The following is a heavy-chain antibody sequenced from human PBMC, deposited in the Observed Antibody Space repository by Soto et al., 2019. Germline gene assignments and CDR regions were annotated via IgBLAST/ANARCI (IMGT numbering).Heavy chain of an antibody. CDR3: ITDSYRSLTVVRFDY. Sequence: EVQLVESGGGLLKPGGSLRLSCAASGFAFSNAWINWVRQAPGKVLEWVGRIKSKVHGRTTEFAAPVRGRFAISRDDSRNMVYMQMNSLITVDTAVYYCITDSYRSLTVVRFDYGGQGPLVTVSS. J-gene: IGHJ4*02. CDR2: IKSKVHGRTT. V-gene: IGHV3-15*07. CDR1: GFAFSNAW. D-gene: IGHD2-15*01.